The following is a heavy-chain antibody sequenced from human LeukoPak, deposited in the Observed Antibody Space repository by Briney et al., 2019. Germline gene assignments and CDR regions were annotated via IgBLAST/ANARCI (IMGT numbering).Heavy chain of an antibody. CDR3: ARGPYYYGSGSYYKN. Sequence: PSETLSLTCAVYGGSFSGYYWSWIRQPPGKGLEWIGEINHSGRTDYNPSLKSRVTISVDTSKNQFSLKLSSVTAADTAVYYCARGPYYYGSGSYYKNWGQGTLVTVSS. CDR2: INHSGRT. D-gene: IGHD3-10*01. J-gene: IGHJ4*02. CDR1: GGSFSGYY. V-gene: IGHV4-34*01.